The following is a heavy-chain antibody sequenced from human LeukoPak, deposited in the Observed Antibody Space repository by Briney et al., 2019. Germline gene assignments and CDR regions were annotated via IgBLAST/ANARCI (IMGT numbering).Heavy chain of an antibody. D-gene: IGHD2-2*01. CDR3: AKAPLGHCTSTNCYSFDY. CDR1: EFSFSNYA. J-gene: IGHJ4*02. CDR2: ISGGGGTT. Sequence: PGGSLRLSCAASEFSFSNYAMSWVRQAPGKGLEWVSAISGGGGTTYYADSVKGRFTISRDNFQNTLYLQMNSLRAEETAVYYCAKAPLGHCTSTNCYSFDYWGQGTLVTVSS. V-gene: IGHV3-23*01.